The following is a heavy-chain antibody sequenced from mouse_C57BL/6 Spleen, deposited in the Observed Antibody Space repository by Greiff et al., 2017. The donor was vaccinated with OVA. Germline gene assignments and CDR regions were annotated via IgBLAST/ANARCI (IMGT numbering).Heavy chain of an antibody. CDR2: ISSGSSTI. Sequence: EVMLVESGGGLVKPGGSLKLSCAASGFTFSDYGMHWVRQAPEKGLEWVAYISSGSSTIYYADTVKGRFTISRDNAKNTLFLQMTSLRSEDTAMYYCARQVYYYGSSPFDYWGQGTTLTVSS. CDR3: ARQVYYYGSSPFDY. V-gene: IGHV5-17*01. D-gene: IGHD1-1*01. J-gene: IGHJ2*01. CDR1: GFTFSDYG.